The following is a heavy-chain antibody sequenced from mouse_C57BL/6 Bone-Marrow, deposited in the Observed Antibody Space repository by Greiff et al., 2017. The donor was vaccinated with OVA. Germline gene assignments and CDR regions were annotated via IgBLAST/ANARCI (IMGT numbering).Heavy chain of an antibody. CDR1: GYTFTSYW. Sequence: QVQLQQPGAELVKPGASVKMSCKASGYTFTSYWITWVKQRPGQGLEWIGDIYPGSGSTNYNEKFKSKATLTVDTSSSTAYMQLSSLTSGDSAVYNWAREGGNSVLFAYGGKGTLVTVSA. V-gene: IGHV1-55*01. CDR2: IYPGSGST. CDR3: AREGGNSVLFAY. J-gene: IGHJ3*01. D-gene: IGHD2-1*01.